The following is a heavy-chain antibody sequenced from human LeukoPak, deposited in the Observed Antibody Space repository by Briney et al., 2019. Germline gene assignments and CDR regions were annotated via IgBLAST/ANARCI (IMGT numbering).Heavy chain of an antibody. CDR3: AKDPRKPDWNEIDY. D-gene: IGHD1-1*01. CDR2: ISGSGVST. CDR1: GFTFSNYG. J-gene: IGHJ4*02. V-gene: IGHV3-23*01. Sequence: GGSPRLSCAASGFTFSNYGMGWVRQAPGKGLEWTSTISGSGVSTYYADSVKGRFTISRDNSKNTLYLQMNSLRAEDTAVYYCAKDPRKPDWNEIDYWGQGTLSPSPQ.